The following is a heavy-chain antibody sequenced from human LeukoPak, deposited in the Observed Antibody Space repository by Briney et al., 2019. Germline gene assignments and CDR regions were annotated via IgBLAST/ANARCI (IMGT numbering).Heavy chain of an antibody. Sequence: GGSLRLSCAASGFTFSSYAMHWVRQAPGKGLVWVSRIKSDGSNYYADSVKGRFTISRDNAKNTLYLEMNSLRAEDTAMYYCARGAYGYYYMDVWGKGTTVTVSS. CDR3: ARGAYGYYYMDV. CDR2: IKSDGSN. V-gene: IGHV3-74*01. D-gene: IGHD4-17*01. CDR1: GFTFSSYA. J-gene: IGHJ6*03.